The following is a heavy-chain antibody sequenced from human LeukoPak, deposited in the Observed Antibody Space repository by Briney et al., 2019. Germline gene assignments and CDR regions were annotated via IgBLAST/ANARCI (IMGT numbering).Heavy chain of an antibody. CDR3: AKDLLPRNQFDY. CDR1: GFTFSSYA. Sequence: PGGSLRLSCAASGFTFSSYAMNRVRQAPGKGLEWVSGISGSGGNTYYADSVKGRFTISRDNSKNTLYLQMNSLRAEDTAVYYCAKDLLPRNQFDYWGQGTLVTVSS. V-gene: IGHV3-23*01. CDR2: ISGSGGNT. J-gene: IGHJ4*02. D-gene: IGHD1-14*01.